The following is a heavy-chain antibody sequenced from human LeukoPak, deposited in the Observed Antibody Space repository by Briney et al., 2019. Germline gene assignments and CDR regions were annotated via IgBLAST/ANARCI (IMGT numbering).Heavy chain of an antibody. CDR1: GYTFTGYY. CDR3: ARDRGYYGSGRVPDEGYNFHY. J-gene: IGHJ4*02. CDR2: INPNSGGT. D-gene: IGHD3-10*01. V-gene: IGHV1-2*02. Sequence: ASVKVSCKASGYTFTGYYMHWVRQAPGQGLEWMGWINPNSGGTNYAQKFQGRVTMTRDTSISTAYMELSRLRSDDTAVYYCARDRGYYGSGRVPDEGYNFHYWGQGTLVTVSS.